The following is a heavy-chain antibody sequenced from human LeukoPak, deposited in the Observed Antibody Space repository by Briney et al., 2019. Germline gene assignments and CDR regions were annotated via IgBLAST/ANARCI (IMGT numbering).Heavy chain of an antibody. Sequence: SQTLPLTCAISGDTVSSYSAAWNWIRPSPSRGLEWLGRTYYSYKWYNDYAESVKSRITINPVTSKNQFSLQLTSVPPAVYYVYFCARSHRGRSNWFDPWGQGTLVTVSS. J-gene: IGHJ5*02. V-gene: IGHV6-1*01. CDR2: TYYSYKWYN. CDR1: GDTVSSYSAA. D-gene: IGHD2-15*01. CDR3: ARSHRGRSNWFDP.